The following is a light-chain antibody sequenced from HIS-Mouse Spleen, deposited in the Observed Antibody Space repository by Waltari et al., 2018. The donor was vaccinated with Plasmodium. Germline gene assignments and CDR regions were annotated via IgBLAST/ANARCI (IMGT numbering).Light chain of an antibody. J-gene: IGLJ3*02. V-gene: IGLV2-8*01. Sequence: QSALTQPPSASGSPGQPVTSSCTGTSSDGGGYKYVSWYQQHPGKAPKLMIYEVSKRPSGVPDRFSGSKSGNTASLTVSGLQAEDEADYYCSSYAGSNNWVFGGGTKLTVL. CDR1: SSDGGGYKY. CDR3: SSYAGSNNWV. CDR2: EVS.